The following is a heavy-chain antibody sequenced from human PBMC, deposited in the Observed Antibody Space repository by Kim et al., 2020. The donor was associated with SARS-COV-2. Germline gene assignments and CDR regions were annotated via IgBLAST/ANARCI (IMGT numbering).Heavy chain of an antibody. D-gene: IGHD5-12*01. CDR2: ISYDGSNK. CDR3: SSSESLYGGYALLYN. CDR1: GFTFSSYA. J-gene: IGHJ1*01. Sequence: GGSLRLSCAASGFTFSSYAMHWVRQAPGKGLEWVAVISYDGSNKYYADSVKGRFTISRDNSKNTLYLQMNSLRAEDTAVYYCSSSESLYGGYALLYNWG. V-gene: IGHV3-30*04.